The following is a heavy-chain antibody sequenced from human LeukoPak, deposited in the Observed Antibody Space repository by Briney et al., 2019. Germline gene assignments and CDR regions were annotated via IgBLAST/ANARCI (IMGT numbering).Heavy chain of an antibody. CDR2: IYTSGST. CDR3: ARAHGGYYYDSSVYPRWFDP. J-gene: IGHJ5*02. V-gene: IGHV4-4*07. D-gene: IGHD3-22*01. Sequence: SETLSLTCTVSGGSISSYYWSWIRQPAGKGLEWIGRIYTSGSTNYNPSLKSRVTMSVDTSKNQFSLKLSSVTAADTAVYYCARAHGGYYYDSSVYPRWFDPWAREPWSPSPQ. CDR1: GGSISSYY.